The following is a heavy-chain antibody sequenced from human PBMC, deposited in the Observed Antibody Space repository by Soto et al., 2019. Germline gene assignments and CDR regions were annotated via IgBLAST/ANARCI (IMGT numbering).Heavy chain of an antibody. CDR2: IKSKHDGETI. CDR1: GLMFSKTW. CDR3: TTDPRH. V-gene: IGHV3-15*01. Sequence: EVQLVESGGGFMEPGGSHRLSCASSGLMFSKTWMSWVRQAPGKGLEWLGRIKSKHDGETIDYAAPVKGRFTISRDDSNDMVFLQINNLKTEDTAVYYCTTDPRHWGQGTLLTVSS. J-gene: IGHJ4*02.